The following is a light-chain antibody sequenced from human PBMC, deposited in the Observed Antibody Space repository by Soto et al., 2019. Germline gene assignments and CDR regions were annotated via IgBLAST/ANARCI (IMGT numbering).Light chain of an antibody. Sequence: SVLTQPASVSGSPGQSITISCTGTSSDVGGYNYVSWYQQYPGKAPKLMIYDVSNRPSGVSNRFSGSKSGNTASLTISGLQAEDEADYYCSSYTTSNTFYVFGTGTKVTVL. CDR2: DVS. CDR1: SSDVGGYNY. CDR3: SSYTTSNTFYV. J-gene: IGLJ1*01. V-gene: IGLV2-14*03.